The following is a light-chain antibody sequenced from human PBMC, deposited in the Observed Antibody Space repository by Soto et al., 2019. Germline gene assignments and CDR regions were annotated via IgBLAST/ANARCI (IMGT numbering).Light chain of an antibody. CDR1: HSVTSRY. CDR2: GAS. V-gene: IGKV3-20*01. Sequence: EIVLTQSPGTLSLSPGERATLSCRASHSVTSRYLAWYQQKPGQAPRLLIYGASNRPTGIPDRFSGSGSGTDFTLSISRLEPEDFAVYFCQQYGSFKWTFGKGTKVEIK. CDR3: QQYGSFKWT. J-gene: IGKJ1*01.